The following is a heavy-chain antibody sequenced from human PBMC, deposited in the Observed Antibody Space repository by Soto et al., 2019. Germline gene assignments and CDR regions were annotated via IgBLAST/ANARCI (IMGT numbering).Heavy chain of an antibody. J-gene: IGHJ4*01. Sequence: ASVKVSCKASGYAFTSYGISWVRQAPGQGLEWMGWISAYNGNTNYAQKLQGRVTMTTDTSTSTAYMELRSLRSDDTAVYYCAACCIAVAGTSLDYWGHGTLVTVSS. CDR2: ISAYNGNT. V-gene: IGHV1-18*01. D-gene: IGHD6-19*01. CDR1: GYAFTSYG. CDR3: AACCIAVAGTSLDY.